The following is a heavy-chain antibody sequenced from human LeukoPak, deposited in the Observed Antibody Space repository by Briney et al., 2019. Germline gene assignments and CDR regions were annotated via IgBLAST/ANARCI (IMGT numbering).Heavy chain of an antibody. Sequence: GGSLRLSCAASGFTFSSYSMNWVRQAPGEGLEWVSSISSSSSYIYYADSVKGRFTISRDNAKNSLYLQMNSLRAEDTAVYYCARSPLGDAFDIWGQGTMVTVSS. V-gene: IGHV3-21*01. CDR2: ISSSSSYI. CDR1: GFTFSSYS. D-gene: IGHD3-16*01. CDR3: ARSPLGDAFDI. J-gene: IGHJ3*02.